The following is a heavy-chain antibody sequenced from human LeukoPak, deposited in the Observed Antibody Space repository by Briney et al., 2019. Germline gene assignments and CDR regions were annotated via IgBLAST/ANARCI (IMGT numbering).Heavy chain of an antibody. D-gene: IGHD2-2*01. CDR2: IIPIFGTA. V-gene: IGHV1-69*13. J-gene: IGHJ4*02. CDR3: ARSNCSSTSCYAVDY. Sequence: SVKVSCKASGGTFSSYAISWVRQAPGQGLEWMGGIIPIFGTANYAQKFQGRVTITADESTSTAYMELSSLRSEDTAVYYCARSNCSSTSCYAVDYWGQGTLVTVSS. CDR1: GGTFSSYA.